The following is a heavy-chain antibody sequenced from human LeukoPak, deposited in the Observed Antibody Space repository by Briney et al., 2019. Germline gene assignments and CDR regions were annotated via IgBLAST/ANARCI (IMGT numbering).Heavy chain of an antibody. CDR3: ARSQGDGYNY. D-gene: IGHD5-24*01. Sequence: LSGGSLRLSCAASGFTFDDYAMHWVRQAPGKGLEWVSGISWNSGSIGYADSVKGRFTISRDNAKNSLYLQMNSLRAEDTAVYYCARSQGDGYNYWGQGTLVTVSS. J-gene: IGHJ4*02. CDR1: GFTFDDYA. V-gene: IGHV3-9*01. CDR2: ISWNSGSI.